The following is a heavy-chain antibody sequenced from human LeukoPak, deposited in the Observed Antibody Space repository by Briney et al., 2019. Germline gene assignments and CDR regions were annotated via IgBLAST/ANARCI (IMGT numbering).Heavy chain of an antibody. J-gene: IGHJ6*02. V-gene: IGHV7-4-1*02. CDR1: GYTFTSYA. CDR2: INTNTGNP. CDR3: ARLEMFCSSTSCYLADYYGMDV. D-gene: IGHD2-2*01. Sequence: ASVKVSCKASGYTFTSYAMNWVRQAPGQGLERMGWINTNTGNPTYAQGFTGRFVFSLDTSVSTAYLQISSLKAEDTAVYYCARLEMFCSSTSCYLADYYGMDVWGQGTTVTVSS.